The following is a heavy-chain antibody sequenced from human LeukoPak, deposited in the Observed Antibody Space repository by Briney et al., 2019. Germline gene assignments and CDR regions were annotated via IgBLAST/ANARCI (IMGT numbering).Heavy chain of an antibody. CDR2: ISDRTDNI. CDR1: GLTLSNYA. Sequence: GGSLRPSCAASGLTLSNYAMNWVRQAPGKGLEWVSSISDRTDNIYYANSVKGRFTLSRDNTKNSLYLRMNSLRAEDTGIYYCARDDYWGQGTLVTVSS. CDR3: ARDDY. J-gene: IGHJ4*02. V-gene: IGHV3-21*06.